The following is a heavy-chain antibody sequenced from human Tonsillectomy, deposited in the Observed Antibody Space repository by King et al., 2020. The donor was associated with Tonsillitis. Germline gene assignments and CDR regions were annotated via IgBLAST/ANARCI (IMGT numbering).Heavy chain of an antibody. CDR1: GFSFSSYA. Sequence: VQLVESGGGLVQPGGSLRLSCAASGFSFSSYAMSWVRQAPEKGLEWVSGISGSGGNTYYADSVKGRFTISRDNSKNTLYLQMNRLRVEDTAVYYCAKYINVDILATILDWFDPWGQGTLVTVSS. CDR2: ISGSGGNT. CDR3: AKYINVDILATILDWFDP. V-gene: IGHV3-23*04. J-gene: IGHJ5*02. D-gene: IGHD5-12*01.